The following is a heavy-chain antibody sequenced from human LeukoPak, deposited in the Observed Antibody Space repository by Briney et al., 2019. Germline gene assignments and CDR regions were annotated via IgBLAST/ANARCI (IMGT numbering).Heavy chain of an antibody. Sequence: GGSLRLSCAASGFTFSSYAMSWVRQAPGKGLEWVSAISGSGGSTYYADSVEGRFTISRDNSKNTLYLQMNSLRAEDTAVYYCAKVGQLGIGGGFDYWGQGTLVTVSS. D-gene: IGHD7-27*01. CDR1: GFTFSSYA. V-gene: IGHV3-23*01. CDR3: AKVGQLGIGGGFDY. J-gene: IGHJ4*02. CDR2: ISGSGGST.